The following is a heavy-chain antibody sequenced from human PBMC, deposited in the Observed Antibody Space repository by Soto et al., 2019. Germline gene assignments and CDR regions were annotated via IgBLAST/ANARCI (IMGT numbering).Heavy chain of an antibody. J-gene: IGHJ6*02. V-gene: IGHV1-18*01. CDR2: ISAYNGNT. CDR3: ARRAPPIYV. CDR1: GYTFTSYG. Sequence: QVQLVQSGAEVKKPGASVKVSCKASGYTFTSYGIRWVRQAPGQGLEWMGWISAYNGNTKYAQKLQGRVTMTTDTSTITANMELRCLRSGDTALYYCARRAPPIYVWGQGTTGTVSS.